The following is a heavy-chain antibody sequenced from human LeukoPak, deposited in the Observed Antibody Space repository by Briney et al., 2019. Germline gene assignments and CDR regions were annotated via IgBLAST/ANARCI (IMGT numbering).Heavy chain of an antibody. CDR3: AARAATGTIVDS. V-gene: IGHV4-31*03. D-gene: IGHD6-13*01. CDR2: IYYSGST. CDR1: GGSISSGGYY. Sequence: SETLSLTCTVSGGSISSGGYYWSWIRQHPGKGLEWIGYIYYSGSTYYNPSLKSRVTISVDTSKNQFSLKLTSVAAADTAVYYCAARAATGTIVDSWGQGTLVTVSS. J-gene: IGHJ4*02.